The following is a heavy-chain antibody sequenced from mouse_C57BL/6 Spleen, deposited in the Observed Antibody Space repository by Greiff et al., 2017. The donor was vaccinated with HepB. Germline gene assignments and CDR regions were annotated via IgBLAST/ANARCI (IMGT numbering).Heavy chain of an antibody. CDR1: GYSFTDYN. Sequence: EVKLQQSGPELVKPGASVKISCKASGYSFTDYNMNWVKQSNGKSLEWIGVINPNYGTTSYNQKFKGKATLTVDQSSSTAYMQLNSLTSEDSAVYYCARSYYYGSSYWFAYWGQGTLVTVSA. J-gene: IGHJ3*01. CDR2: INPNYGTT. V-gene: IGHV1-39*01. CDR3: ARSYYYGSSYWFAY. D-gene: IGHD1-1*01.